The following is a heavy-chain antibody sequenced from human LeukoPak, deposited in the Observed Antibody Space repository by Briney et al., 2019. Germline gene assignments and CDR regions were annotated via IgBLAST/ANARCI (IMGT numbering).Heavy chain of an antibody. CDR1: GGTFSSYA. D-gene: IGHD6-13*01. V-gene: IGHV1-69*13. CDR3: ARTGYSSSWYTSYYYYYGMDV. CDR2: IIPTFGTA. J-gene: IGHJ6*02. Sequence: SVKVSCKASGGTFSSYAISWVRQAPGQGLEWMGGIIPTFGTANYAQKFQGRVTITADESTSTAYMELSSLRSEDTAVYYCARTGYSSSWYTSYYYYYGMDVWGQGTTVTVSS.